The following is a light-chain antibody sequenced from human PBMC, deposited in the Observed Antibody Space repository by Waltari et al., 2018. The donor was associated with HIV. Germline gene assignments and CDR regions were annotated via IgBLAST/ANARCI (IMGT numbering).Light chain of an antibody. V-gene: IGLV2-14*01. CDR2: DVS. Sequence: QSALTQPASVSGTPGQSIIIFCTGTSRDVGGYNYVSWYQQHPGKAPKVMIYDVSKRPSGVSNRFSGSKSGNTASLTISGLQAEDEADYYCASYVSSTSYVFGTGTKVTVV. CDR1: SRDVGGYNY. J-gene: IGLJ1*01. CDR3: ASYVSSTSYV.